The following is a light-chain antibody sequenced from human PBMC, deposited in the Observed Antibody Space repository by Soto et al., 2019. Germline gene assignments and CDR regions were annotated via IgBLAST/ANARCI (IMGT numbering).Light chain of an antibody. Sequence: QTVVTQLPSVSGAPGQRVTISCTGSSSNIGAGYDVHWYQQLPGTAPKLLIYGNSNRPSGVPDRFSGSKSGTSASLAITGLQAEDEADYYCQSYDNSLSGYVFGTGTKVTVL. CDR2: GNS. V-gene: IGLV1-40*01. CDR1: SSNIGAGYD. J-gene: IGLJ1*01. CDR3: QSYDNSLSGYV.